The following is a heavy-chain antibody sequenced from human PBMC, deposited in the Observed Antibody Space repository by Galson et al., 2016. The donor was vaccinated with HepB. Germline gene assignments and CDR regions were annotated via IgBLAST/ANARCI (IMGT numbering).Heavy chain of an antibody. J-gene: IGHJ6*02. V-gene: IGHV3-48*03. CDR2: ISRSGTSI. CDR3: VPLSPAGYYYYDMDV. D-gene: IGHD2-2*01. Sequence: SLRLSCAVSGFTFNIYEMNWVRQAPGKGLEWVSYISRSGTSIYYAHSVKGRFTISRDNAKNSLFLQMNSLRAEDTAVYYCVPLSPAGYYYYDMDVWGQGTTVTVSS. CDR1: GFTFNIYE.